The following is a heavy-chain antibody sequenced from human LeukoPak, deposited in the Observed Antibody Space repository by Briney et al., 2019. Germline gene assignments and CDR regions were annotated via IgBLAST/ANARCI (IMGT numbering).Heavy chain of an antibody. Sequence: GGSLRLSWAASGFTFSSYGMHWVRQAPGKGLEWVAVISYDGSNKYYADSVKGRFPISRDNSKNTLYLQMNSLRAEDTAVYYCARDDRGYSGYHFDHWGQGTLVTVSS. J-gene: IGHJ4*02. CDR1: GFTFSSYG. CDR2: ISYDGSNK. D-gene: IGHD5-12*01. V-gene: IGHV3-30*03. CDR3: ARDDRGYSGYHFDH.